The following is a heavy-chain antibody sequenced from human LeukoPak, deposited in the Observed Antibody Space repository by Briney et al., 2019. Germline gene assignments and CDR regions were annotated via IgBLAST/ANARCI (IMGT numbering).Heavy chain of an antibody. D-gene: IGHD6-13*01. CDR2: ISGSGGNT. CDR1: GFTFSSYA. J-gene: IGHJ6*02. CDR3: ARDRYSSSYYYYGMDV. V-gene: IGHV3-23*01. Sequence: PGGSLRLSCAASGFTFSSYAMSWVRQAPGKGLEWVSAISGSGGNTYYADSVKGRFTISRDNSKNTLYLQMNSLRAEDTAVYYCARDRYSSSYYYYGMDVWGQGTTVTVSS.